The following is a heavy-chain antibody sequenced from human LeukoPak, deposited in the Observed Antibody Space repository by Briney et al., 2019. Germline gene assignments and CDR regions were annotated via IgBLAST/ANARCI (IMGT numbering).Heavy chain of an antibody. CDR2: ISSSSSYI. CDR1: GFTFSNYD. D-gene: IGHD5-24*01. CDR3: ARGEEKATITALDS. V-gene: IGHV3-21*01. J-gene: IGHJ4*02. Sequence: GGSLRLSCAASGFTFSNYDLHWVRQAPGKGLEWVSAISSSSSYIYYADSIKGRFTISRDNAENSLYLQMNSLRAVDTAVYFCARGEEKATITALDSWGQGTLVTVSS.